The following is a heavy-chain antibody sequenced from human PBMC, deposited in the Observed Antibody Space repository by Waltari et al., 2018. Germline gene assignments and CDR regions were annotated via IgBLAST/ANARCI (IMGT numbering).Heavy chain of an antibody. CDR2: IKQDESDK. V-gene: IGHV3-7*01. Sequence: EVQLVESGGGLVQPGGSLRLYCAASGFTISSYWMRWVRQAPGRGLEGVHNIKQDESDKYYVDSVKGRFTITRDNAKNSLYLQMNSMEVEDTAIYYCARLNWDVVKAFDYWGQGTLVTVSS. CDR1: GFTISSYW. CDR3: ARLNWDVVKAFDY. J-gene: IGHJ4*02. D-gene: IGHD3-22*01.